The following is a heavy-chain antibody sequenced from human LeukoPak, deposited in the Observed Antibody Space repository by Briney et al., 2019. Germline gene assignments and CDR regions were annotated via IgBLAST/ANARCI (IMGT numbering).Heavy chain of an antibody. D-gene: IGHD6-13*01. CDR3: ARLDSSRDWFDP. J-gene: IGHJ5*02. CDR2: IYYSGST. Sequence: SETLSLTCTVSGGSISSSSYYWGWIRQPPGKGLEWIGSIYYSGSTYYNPSLKSRVTISVDTSKNQFSLKLSSVTAADTAVYYCARLDSSRDWFDPWGQGTLVTVSS. CDR1: GGSISSSSYY. V-gene: IGHV4-39*07.